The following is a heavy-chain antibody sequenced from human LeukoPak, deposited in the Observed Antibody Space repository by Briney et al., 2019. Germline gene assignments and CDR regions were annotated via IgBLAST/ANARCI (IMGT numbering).Heavy chain of an antibody. CDR1: RGSISSSSYF. Sequence: TSETLSLTGTVSRGSISSSSYFWGWIRQPPGKGLEWIGYIYYSGSTNYNPSLKSRVTISVDTSKNQFSLKLSSVTAADTAVYYCARVIWNYRQNGGTYYYYYYMDVWGKGTTVTVSS. J-gene: IGHJ6*03. V-gene: IGHV4-61*05. D-gene: IGHD1-7*01. CDR2: IYYSGST. CDR3: ARVIWNYRQNGGTYYYYYYMDV.